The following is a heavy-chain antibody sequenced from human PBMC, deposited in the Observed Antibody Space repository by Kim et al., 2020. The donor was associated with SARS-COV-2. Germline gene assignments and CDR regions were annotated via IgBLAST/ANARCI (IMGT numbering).Heavy chain of an antibody. CDR1: RFTFSSYA. CDR3: AKDRLVRGLIISAFDY. V-gene: IGHV3-23*01. D-gene: IGHD3-10*01. CDR2: ISGSGGST. J-gene: IGHJ4*02. Sequence: GGSLRLSCAASRFTFSSYAMSWVRQAPGKGLEWVSAISGSGGSTYYADSVKGRFTISRDNSKNTLYLQMNSLRAEDTAVYYCAKDRLVRGLIISAFDYWGQGTLVTVSS.